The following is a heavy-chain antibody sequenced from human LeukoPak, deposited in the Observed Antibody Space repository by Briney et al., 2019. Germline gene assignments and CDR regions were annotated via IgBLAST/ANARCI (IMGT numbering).Heavy chain of an antibody. V-gene: IGHV3-33*01. Sequence: GGSLRLSCAASGFTFSSYGMHWVRQAPGKGLEWVAVIWYDGSNKYYADSVKGRFTIPRDNSKNTLYLQMNSLRAEDTAVYYCATSPGIAAAGTESDYWGQGTLVTVSS. CDR3: ATSPGIAAAGTESDY. CDR2: IWYDGSNK. CDR1: GFTFSSYG. D-gene: IGHD6-13*01. J-gene: IGHJ4*02.